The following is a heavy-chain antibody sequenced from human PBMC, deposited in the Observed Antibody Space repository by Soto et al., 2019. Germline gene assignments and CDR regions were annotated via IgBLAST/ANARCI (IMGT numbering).Heavy chain of an antibody. V-gene: IGHV3-30*18. D-gene: IGHD3-3*02. CDR3: VNEDPGLAY. CDR1: GVTFSSHG. Sequence: QVQLVESGGGVVQPGRSLRLSCAASGVTFSSHGMHWARQAPGKGLEWVALISSDGSKEYYADSVKGRFTISRDNSKNTLYLQMNSLRAEDTAMYYCVNEDPGLAYWGQGTLVTVSS. J-gene: IGHJ4*02. CDR2: ISSDGSKE.